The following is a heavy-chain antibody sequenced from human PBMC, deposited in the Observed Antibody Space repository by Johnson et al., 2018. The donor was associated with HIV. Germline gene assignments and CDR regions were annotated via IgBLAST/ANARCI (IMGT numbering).Heavy chain of an antibody. CDR3: ARPSVITTLTTTPWAFDI. V-gene: IGHV3-30*04. J-gene: IGHJ3*02. CDR1: GFTFSSYA. D-gene: IGHD4-17*01. Sequence: QVQLVESGGGVVQPGRSLRLSCAASGFTFSSYAMHWVRQAPGKGLEWVAIISYDGNNKYYTDSVKGRFTISRDNSKNTLYPQMNSLRAEDTAIYYCARPSVITTLTTTPWAFDIWGQGTMVTVSS. CDR2: ISYDGNNK.